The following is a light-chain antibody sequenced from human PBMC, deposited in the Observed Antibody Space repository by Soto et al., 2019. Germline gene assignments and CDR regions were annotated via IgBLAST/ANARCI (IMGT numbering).Light chain of an antibody. CDR1: QSVSSN. CDR3: QQRSNWLT. V-gene: IGKV3-11*01. CDR2: DAS. Sequence: EILLTQSPGTLSLSPGERATLSFRASQSVSSNLAWYQQKPGQAPRLLIYDASNRATGIPARFSGSGSGTDFTLTISSLEPEDFAVYHCQQRSNWLTFGGGTKVDIK. J-gene: IGKJ4*01.